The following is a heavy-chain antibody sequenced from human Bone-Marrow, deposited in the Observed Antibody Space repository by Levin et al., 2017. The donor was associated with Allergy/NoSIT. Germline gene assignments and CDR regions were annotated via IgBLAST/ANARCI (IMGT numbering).Heavy chain of an antibody. CDR3: TQGTREAVWFGELN. Sequence: GGSLRLSCATSGFTFGKYAMTWVRQAPGKGLEWVSSISASGNYRYYSASVRGRFTVSRDSSKNTLSLQMNSLRVDDTAAYFCTQGTREAVWFGELNWGQGTLVTVSS. CDR2: ISASGNYR. D-gene: IGHD3-10*01. J-gene: IGHJ4*02. V-gene: IGHV3-23*01. CDR1: GFTFGKYA.